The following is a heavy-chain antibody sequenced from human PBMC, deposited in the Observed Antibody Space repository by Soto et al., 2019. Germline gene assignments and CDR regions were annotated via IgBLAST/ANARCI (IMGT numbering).Heavy chain of an antibody. CDR2: IYYSGST. V-gene: IGHV4-31*03. CDR1: GGSISSGNYY. Sequence: QVQLQESGPGLVKPSQTLSLTCTVSGGSISSGNYYWSWIRQHPGKGLEWIGYIYYSGSTYYNPSLKSRVTISVDTSKNQFSPKLSSVTVADTAVYYCARHNYDSSGTAVDVWGQGTTVTVSS. CDR3: ARHNYDSSGTAVDV. J-gene: IGHJ6*02. D-gene: IGHD3-22*01.